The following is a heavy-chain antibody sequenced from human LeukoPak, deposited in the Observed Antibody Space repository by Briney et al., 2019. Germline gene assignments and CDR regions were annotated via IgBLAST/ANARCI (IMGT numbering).Heavy chain of an antibody. CDR2: IVVSSGNT. V-gene: IGHV1-58*01. J-gene: IGHJ4*02. CDR1: GFTFTTSA. D-gene: IGHD3-22*01. CDR3: TAGDYYDSSGYFLPCDY. Sequence: SVKVSCKAAGFTFTTSAVQGVRQARGKRLEWIGWIVVSSGNTNYAQKFQERPTLTRDISTSTAYMELRSLRSEDAAAYYYTAGDYYDSSGYFLPCDYWGQGTLVTVSS.